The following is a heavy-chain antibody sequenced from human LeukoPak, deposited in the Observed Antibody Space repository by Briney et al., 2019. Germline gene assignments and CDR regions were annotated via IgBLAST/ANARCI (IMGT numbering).Heavy chain of an antibody. CDR2: INPNSGGT. CDR1: GYTFTGYY. CDR3: ARVGVAARPYIFDY. Sequence: ASVKVSCKASGYTFTGYYMHWVRQAPEQGLEWMGWINPNSGGTNYAQKFQGRVTMTRDTSISTAYMELSRLRSDDTAVYYCARVGVAARPYIFDYWGQGTLVTVSS. V-gene: IGHV1-2*02. D-gene: IGHD6-6*01. J-gene: IGHJ4*02.